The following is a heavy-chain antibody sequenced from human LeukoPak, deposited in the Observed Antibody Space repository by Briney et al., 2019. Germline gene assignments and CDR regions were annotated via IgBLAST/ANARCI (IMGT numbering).Heavy chain of an antibody. CDR3: AKRSRRHTGSSVFDY. CDR2: IYSGSSA. J-gene: IGHJ4*02. D-gene: IGHD1-26*01. Sequence: GGPLRLSCAASGFTVSSNYMSWVRQAPGKGLEWVSVIYSGSSAYYADSVKGRFTISRDNSKNTLYLQMNSLRAEDTAVYYCAKRSRRHTGSSVFDYWGQGTLVTVSS. CDR1: GFTVSSNY. V-gene: IGHV3-66*01.